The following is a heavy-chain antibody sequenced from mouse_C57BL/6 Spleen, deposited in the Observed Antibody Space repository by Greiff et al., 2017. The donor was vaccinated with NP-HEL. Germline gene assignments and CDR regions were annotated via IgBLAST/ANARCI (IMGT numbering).Heavy chain of an antibody. CDR1: GYSITSGYY. V-gene: IGHV3-6*01. CDR3: ACRRKDYFDY. J-gene: IGHJ2*01. CDR2: ISYDGSN. Sequence: EVQLVESGPGLVKPSQSLSLTCSVTGYSITSGYYWNWIRQFPGNKLEWMGYISYDGSNNYNPSLKNRISITRDTSKHQFFLKLNSVTTEDTATYYCACRRKDYFDYWGQGTTLTVSS.